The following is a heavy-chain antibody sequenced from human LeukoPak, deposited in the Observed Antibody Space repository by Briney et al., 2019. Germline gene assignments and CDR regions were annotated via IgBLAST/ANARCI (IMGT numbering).Heavy chain of an antibody. V-gene: IGHV4-59*01. CDR2: IYYSGGT. D-gene: IGHD1-26*01. Sequence: SETLSLTRTDSGGSISNYYWSWIRQSPGKGLAWIGYIYYSGGTNYNPSLKSRVTISVDTSKNQFSLKLTSVTAADTAVYYCARVRRYSGRSDVFDIWGQGTMVTVSS. J-gene: IGHJ3*02. CDR3: ARVRRYSGRSDVFDI. CDR1: GGSISNYY.